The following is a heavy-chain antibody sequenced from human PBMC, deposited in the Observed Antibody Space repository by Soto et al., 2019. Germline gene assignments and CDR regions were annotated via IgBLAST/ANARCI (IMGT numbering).Heavy chain of an antibody. J-gene: IGHJ6*02. CDR1: GGTFSSYA. D-gene: IGHD3-22*01. CDR2: IIPIFGTA. Sequence: SVKVSCKASGGTFSSYAISWVRQAPGQGPEWMGGIIPIFGTANYAQKFQGRVTITADESTSTAYMELSSLRSEDTAVYYCARVRYYYDSSGSRRAGYYGMDVWGQGTTVTVSS. V-gene: IGHV1-69*13. CDR3: ARVRYYYDSSGSRRAGYYGMDV.